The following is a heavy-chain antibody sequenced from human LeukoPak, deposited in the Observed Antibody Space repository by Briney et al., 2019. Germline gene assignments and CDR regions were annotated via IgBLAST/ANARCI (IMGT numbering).Heavy chain of an antibody. CDR1: GGSISSYY. CDR2: IYYGGST. CDR3: ARAKRRDLSSHYDY. J-gene: IGHJ4*02. V-gene: IGHV4-59*01. Sequence: SETLSLTCTVSGGSISSYYWSWIRQPPGKGLEWIGYIYYGGSTNYNPSLKSRVTISVDTSKNQFSLKLSSVTAADTAVYYCARAKRRDLSSHYDYWGQGTLVTVSS. D-gene: IGHD6-13*01.